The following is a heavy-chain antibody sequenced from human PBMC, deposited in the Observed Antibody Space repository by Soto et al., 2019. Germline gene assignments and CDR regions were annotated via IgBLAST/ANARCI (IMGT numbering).Heavy chain of an antibody. CDR3: GREFPYYGGSDSYRKC. CDR1: GDSVSGNSAA. CDR2: TYYRSRWYN. J-gene: IGHJ4*02. V-gene: IGHV6-1*01. D-gene: IGHD2-21*02. Sequence: SQTLSLTCAISGDSVSGNSAAWNWIRQSPSRGLEWLGRTYYRSRWYNDYAVSVKSRITVTPDTSKNQFSLHLNSVTTEETAVYYCGREFPYYGGSDSYRKCWGQGSLVTVSS.